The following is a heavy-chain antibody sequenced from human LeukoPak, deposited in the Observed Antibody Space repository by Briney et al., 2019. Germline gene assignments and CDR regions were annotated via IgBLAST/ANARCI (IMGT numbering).Heavy chain of an antibody. CDR2: VSGSGDRM. Sequence: GGSLRLSCEGSAFIFSGHWMNWVRQAPGKGLEWVATVSGSGDRMYHADSVKGRFTISRDNSKNTIHLQMNSLRAEDTALYYCAKAAAAPGFDFWGQGTLVTVSS. V-gene: IGHV3-23*01. D-gene: IGHD6-13*01. J-gene: IGHJ4*02. CDR3: AKAAAAPGFDF. CDR1: AFIFSGHW.